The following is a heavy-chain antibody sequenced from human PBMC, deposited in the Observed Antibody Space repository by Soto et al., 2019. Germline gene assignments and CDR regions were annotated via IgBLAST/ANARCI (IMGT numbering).Heavy chain of an antibody. D-gene: IGHD5-12*01. J-gene: IGHJ6*02. CDR2: INHSGST. V-gene: IGHV4-34*01. Sequence: SETLSLTCAVYGGSFSGYYWSWIRQPPGKGLEWIGEINHSGSTNYNPSLKSRVTISVDTSKNQFSLKLSSVTAADTAVYYCARERGRLRAIYYYYYGMDVWGQGTTVTVSS. CDR3: ARERGRLRAIYYYYYGMDV. CDR1: GGSFSGYY.